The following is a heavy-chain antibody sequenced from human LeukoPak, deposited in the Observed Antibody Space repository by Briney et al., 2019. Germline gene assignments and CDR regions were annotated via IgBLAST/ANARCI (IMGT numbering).Heavy chain of an antibody. CDR3: ARGRLWFGEFPGFDP. CDR2: IYYSGST. J-gene: IGHJ5*02. D-gene: IGHD3-10*01. CDR1: GGSISSYY. V-gene: IGHV4-59*12. Sequence: SETLSLTCTVSGGSISSYYWSWIRQPPGKGLEWIGYIYYSGSTNYNPSLKSRVTISVDTSKNQFSLKLSSVTAADTAVYYCARGRLWFGEFPGFDPWGQGTLVTVSS.